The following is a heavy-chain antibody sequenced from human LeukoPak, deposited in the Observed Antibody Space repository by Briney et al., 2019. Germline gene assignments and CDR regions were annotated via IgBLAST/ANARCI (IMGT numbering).Heavy chain of an antibody. Sequence: SSETLSLTCTVSGGSISSSSYYWGWIRQPPGKGLEWIGSIYYSGSTYYNPSLKSRVTISVDTSKNQFSLKLSSVTAADTAVYYCARVRLLAYSSSWYYFDYWGQGTLVTVSS. V-gene: IGHV4-39*07. CDR2: IYYSGST. CDR1: GGSISSSSYY. D-gene: IGHD6-13*01. CDR3: ARVRLLAYSSSWYYFDY. J-gene: IGHJ4*02.